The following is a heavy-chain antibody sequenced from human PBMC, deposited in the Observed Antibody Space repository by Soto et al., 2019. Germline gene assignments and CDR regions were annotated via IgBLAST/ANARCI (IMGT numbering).Heavy chain of an antibody. Sequence: SETLSLTCTVSGGSISSGVYYWSWIRHHPGKGLEWIGYIYYSGSTYYNPSLKSRVTISVDTSKNQFSLKLSSVTAADTAVYYCARDRSSSWVYYYYGMDVWGQGTTVTVSS. CDR1: GGSISSGVYY. CDR2: IYYSGST. J-gene: IGHJ6*02. CDR3: ARDRSSSWVYYYYGMDV. D-gene: IGHD6-13*01. V-gene: IGHV4-31*03.